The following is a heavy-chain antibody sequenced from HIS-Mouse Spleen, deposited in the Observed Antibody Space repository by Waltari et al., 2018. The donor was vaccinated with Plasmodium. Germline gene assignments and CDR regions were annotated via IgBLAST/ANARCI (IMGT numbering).Heavy chain of an antibody. CDR2: IYYSVST. J-gene: IGHJ4*02. V-gene: IGHV4-39*01. D-gene: IGHD1-26*01. CDR3: ARRGGSYYYFDY. Sequence: QLQLQESGPGLVKPSETLSLTCTVSGGSISSSSYYWGWIRQPPGKGLEWIGSIYYSVSTYYNPSLKSRVTISVDRSKNQFSLKLSSVTAADTAVYYCARRGGSYYYFDYWGQGTLVTVSS. CDR1: GGSISSSSYY.